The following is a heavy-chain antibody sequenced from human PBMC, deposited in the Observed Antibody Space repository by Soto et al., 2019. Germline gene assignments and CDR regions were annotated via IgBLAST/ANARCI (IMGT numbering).Heavy chain of an antibody. D-gene: IGHD3-3*02. V-gene: IGHV4-59*08. CDR2: IYYSGST. Sequence: SETLSLTCTVSGGSISSYYWSWIRQPPGKGLEWIGYIYYSGSTNYNPSLKSRVTISVDTSKNQFSLKLSSVTAADTAVYYCARSMPKGRISPFDYWGQGTLVTVSS. CDR1: GGSISSYY. J-gene: IGHJ4*02. CDR3: ARSMPKGRISPFDY.